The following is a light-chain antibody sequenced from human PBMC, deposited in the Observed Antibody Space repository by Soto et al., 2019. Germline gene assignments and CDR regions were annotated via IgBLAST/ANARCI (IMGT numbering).Light chain of an antibody. CDR3: SSYTTSSSYV. CDR2: DVT. V-gene: IGLV2-14*01. Sequence: QSALTQPASVSGSPGQSITISCTATSSDVGGYIYVSWYQQHPGKAPKLMIYDVTSRPSGVSYRFSGSKSGNTASLTISGLQAEDEADYYCSSYTTSSSYVFGNGTKVTVL. J-gene: IGLJ1*01. CDR1: SSDVGGYIY.